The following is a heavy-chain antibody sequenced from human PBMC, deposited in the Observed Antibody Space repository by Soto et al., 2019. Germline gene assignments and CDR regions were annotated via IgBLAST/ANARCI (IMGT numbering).Heavy chain of an antibody. CDR2: IYYSGST. J-gene: IGHJ3*02. CDR1: GGSISSGGYY. V-gene: IGHV4-31*03. CDR3: ARDQDYYDSSGYNDAFDI. Sequence: QVQLQESGPGLVKPSQTLSLTCTVSGGSISSGGYYWSWIRQHPGKGLEWIGYIYYSGSTYYNPSLKSRVTLSVDTSKNQFALKLSSVTAADTAVYYCARDQDYYDSSGYNDAFDILGQGTMVTVSS. D-gene: IGHD3-22*01.